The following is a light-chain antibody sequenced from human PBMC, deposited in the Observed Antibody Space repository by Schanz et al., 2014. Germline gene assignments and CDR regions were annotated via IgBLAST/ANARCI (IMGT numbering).Light chain of an antibody. CDR2: DVS. CDR1: SSDVGGYNY. V-gene: IGLV2-14*03. CDR3: TSYTTNSPWV. Sequence: QSALTQPASVSGSPGQSITISCTGTSSDVGGYNYVSWHQQHPGKAPKLMIYDVSNRPSGVSNRFSGSKSGNTASLTISGLQAEDEADYYCTSYTTNSPWVFGGGTKVTVL. J-gene: IGLJ3*02.